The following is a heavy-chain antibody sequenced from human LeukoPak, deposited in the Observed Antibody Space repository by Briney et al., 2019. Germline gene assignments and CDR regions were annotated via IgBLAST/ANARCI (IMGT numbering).Heavy chain of an antibody. CDR1: GGSINSYY. J-gene: IGHJ4*02. CDR3: ARAQSSSWYIDC. D-gene: IGHD6-13*01. Sequence: SETLSLTCTVSGGSINSYYWSWIRQPAGKGLEWIGRIYTSGSTDYNPSLKSRVTMSVDTSKNQFSLKLTSVTAADTVVYYCARAQSSSWYIDCWGQGTLVTVS. V-gene: IGHV4-4*07. CDR2: IYTSGST.